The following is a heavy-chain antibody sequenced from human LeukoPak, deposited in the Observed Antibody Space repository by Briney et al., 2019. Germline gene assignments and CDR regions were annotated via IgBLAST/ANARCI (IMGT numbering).Heavy chain of an antibody. CDR3: ARDYSGEWEQLTGWWFDP. V-gene: IGHV4-4*02. CDR1: GGSISSSNW. CDR2: IYHSGST. D-gene: IGHD1-26*01. Sequence: SETLSLTCAVSGGSISSSNWWSWVRQPPGKGLEWIGEIYHSGSTNYNPSLKSRVTISVDKSKNQFSLKLSSVTAADTAVYYCARDYSGEWEQLTGWWFDPWGQGTLVIVSS. J-gene: IGHJ5*02.